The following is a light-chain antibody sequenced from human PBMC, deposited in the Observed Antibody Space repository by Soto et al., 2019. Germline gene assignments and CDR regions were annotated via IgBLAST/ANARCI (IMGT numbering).Light chain of an antibody. V-gene: IGLV2-14*03. J-gene: IGLJ2*01. CDR1: SSDIGDYNY. CDR2: EVE. Sequence: QSALTQPASVSASPGQSITISCTGTSSDIGDYNYASWYQQRPGEAPKLILYEVENRPSGISDRFSGSKSGNTASLTISGLRTEDEADYYCSSYTSTVTLVVFGGGTKLTVL. CDR3: SSYTSTVTLVV.